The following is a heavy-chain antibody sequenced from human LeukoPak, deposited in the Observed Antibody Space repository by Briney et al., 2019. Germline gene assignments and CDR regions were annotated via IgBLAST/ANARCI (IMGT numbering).Heavy chain of an antibody. Sequence: PGGSLRLSCAASGFTFSSYSMNWVRQAPGKGLEWVSSISSSSSYIYYADSVKGRFTISRDNAKNSLYLQMNSLGAEDAAVYYCAKDAVVTRFWLDPWGQGTLVTVSS. V-gene: IGHV3-21*04. J-gene: IGHJ5*02. CDR2: ISSSSSYI. CDR3: AKDAVVTRFWLDP. CDR1: GFTFSSYS. D-gene: IGHD4-23*01.